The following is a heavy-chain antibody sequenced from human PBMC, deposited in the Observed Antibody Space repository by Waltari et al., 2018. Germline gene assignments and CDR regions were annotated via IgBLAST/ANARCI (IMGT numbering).Heavy chain of an antibody. CDR2: MNPNTGNT. J-gene: IGHJ5*02. V-gene: IGHV1-8*01. CDR3: ARESRGDYALDL. CDR1: GYTFTNND. D-gene: IGHD4-17*01. Sequence: QVQLVQSGAEVEKPGASVKVSCKASGYTFTNNDINWVRQAPGQGLEWMGWMNPNTGNTVYAQSFQGRVSMTRYISMDTAYLELTGLTSDDTAVYYCARESRGDYALDLWGQGTVVTVSS.